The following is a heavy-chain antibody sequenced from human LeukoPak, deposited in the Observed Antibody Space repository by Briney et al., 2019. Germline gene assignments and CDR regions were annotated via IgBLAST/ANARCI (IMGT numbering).Heavy chain of an antibody. CDR2: IKEDGSAK. D-gene: IGHD6-19*01. V-gene: IGHV3-7*01. Sequence: PGGSLRLSCAASGFTFSNYWMTWVRQAPGKGLEWVANIKEDGSAKFYVDPVRGRFTISRDNAKNSLYLQMNSLRAEDTAVYYCVRGYRSSWFDYWGQGTLVTVSS. CDR1: GFTFSNYW. J-gene: IGHJ5*01. CDR3: VRGYRSSWFDY.